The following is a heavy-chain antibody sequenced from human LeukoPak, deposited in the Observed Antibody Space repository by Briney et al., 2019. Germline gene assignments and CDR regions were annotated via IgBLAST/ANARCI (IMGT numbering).Heavy chain of an antibody. CDR1: XYG. CDR3: ARGRAAADDFDY. Sequence: XYGXNWVRQXPGXXLEWMGWISTYNGNTKYAQKVQGRVTLTTDTSTATAYMELRSLRSDDTAIYYCARGRAAADDFDYWGQGTLVTVSS. V-gene: IGHV1-18*01. D-gene: IGHD6-13*01. J-gene: IGHJ4*02. CDR2: ISTYNGNT.